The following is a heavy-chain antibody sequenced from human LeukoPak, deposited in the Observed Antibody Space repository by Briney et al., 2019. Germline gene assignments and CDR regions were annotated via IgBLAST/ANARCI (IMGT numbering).Heavy chain of an antibody. CDR3: ASSGDPYSYYYDSSGYLP. Sequence: SETLSLTCTLSGGSISIYYGSWIRQPPGRGLEWIGYIYYSGNTNYNPSLKSRVTISVDPSKNQFSLKLSSVTAADTAVYYCASSGDPYSYYYDSSGYLPWGQGTLVTVSS. J-gene: IGHJ5*02. CDR1: GGSISIYY. CDR2: IYYSGNT. D-gene: IGHD3-22*01. V-gene: IGHV4-59*01.